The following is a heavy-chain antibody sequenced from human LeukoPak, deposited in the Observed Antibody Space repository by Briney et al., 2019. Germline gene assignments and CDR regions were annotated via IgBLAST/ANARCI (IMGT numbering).Heavy chain of an antibody. V-gene: IGHV4-39*01. Sequence: PSETLSLTCTVSGGSISNSSYYWGWIRQPPGKGLEWIGSIYYSGSTYYNPSLKSRVTISVDTSKNQFSLKLSSVTAADTAVYYCARHQRGLVVIQYLFDYWGQGTLVTVSS. CDR2: IYYSGST. CDR1: GGSISNSSYY. D-gene: IGHD3-22*01. CDR3: ARHQRGLVVIQYLFDY. J-gene: IGHJ4*02.